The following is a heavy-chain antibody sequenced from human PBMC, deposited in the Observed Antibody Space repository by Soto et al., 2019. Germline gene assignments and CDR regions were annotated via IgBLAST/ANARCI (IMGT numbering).Heavy chain of an antibody. D-gene: IGHD2-15*01. CDR1: GYSFTSYW. J-gene: IGHJ4*02. Sequence: GESLKISCKGSGYSFTSYWIGWVRQMPGKGLEWMGIIYPGDSDTRYSPSFKGQVTISADKSISTAYLQWSSLKASDTAMYYCARLMGYCSGGSCYPRYWGQGTLVTVSS. CDR3: ARLMGYCSGGSCYPRY. CDR2: IYPGDSDT. V-gene: IGHV5-51*01.